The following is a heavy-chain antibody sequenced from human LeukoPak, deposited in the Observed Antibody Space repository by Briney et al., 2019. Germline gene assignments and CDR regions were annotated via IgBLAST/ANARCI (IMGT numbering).Heavy chain of an antibody. V-gene: IGHV3-23*01. CDR1: GFTFSSYA. CDR3: AKIGGDSYGLYYFDY. CDR2: ISGSGGGT. D-gene: IGHD5-18*01. Sequence: ETGGGLVQPGGSLRLSCAASGFTFSSYAMTWVRQAPGKGLEWVSAISGSGGGTYYPDSVKGRFTISRDNSKNTLYLQMNSLRAEDTAVYYCAKIGGDSYGLYYFDYWGQGTLVTVSS. J-gene: IGHJ4*02.